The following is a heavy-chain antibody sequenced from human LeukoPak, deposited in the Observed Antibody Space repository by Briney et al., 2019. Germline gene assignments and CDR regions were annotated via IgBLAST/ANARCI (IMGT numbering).Heavy chain of an antibody. CDR2: MNPKSGNT. CDR3: ARRSRDMAFYYYYYYMDV. J-gene: IGHJ6*03. V-gene: IGHV1-8*03. CDR1: GYTFTSYD. Sequence: SSVKVSSKASGYTFTSYDINWVRQATGQGLEWMGWMNPKSGNTGYPQKFQGRVTITRNTSISTAYMELSSLRSEDTAVYYCARRSRDMAFYYYYYYMDVWGKGTTVTVSS. D-gene: IGHD6-13*01.